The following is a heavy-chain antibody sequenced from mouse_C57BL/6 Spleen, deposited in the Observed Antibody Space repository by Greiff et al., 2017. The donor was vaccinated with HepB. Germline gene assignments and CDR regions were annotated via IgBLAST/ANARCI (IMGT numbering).Heavy chain of an antibody. CDR1: GYSVTSGYY. Sequence: EVQLQESGPGLVKPSQSLSLTCSVTGYSVTSGYYWNWIRQFPGNKLEWMGYISYDGSNNYNPSLKNRISITRDTSKNQFFLKLNSVTTEDTATYYCAREGYGSSFWGQGTTLTVSS. V-gene: IGHV3-6*01. CDR2: ISYDGSN. CDR3: AREGYGSSF. J-gene: IGHJ2*01. D-gene: IGHD1-1*01.